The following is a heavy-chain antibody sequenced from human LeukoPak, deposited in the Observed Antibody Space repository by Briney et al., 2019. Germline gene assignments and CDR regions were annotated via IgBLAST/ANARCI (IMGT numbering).Heavy chain of an antibody. CDR3: ASPPGDYNY. V-gene: IGHV3-21*01. Sequence: GGSLRLSCAASVFSFSSNSMDWVRQAPWKGLEWVSSISSSSSYIYYADSVKGRFTISRDNAKNSLYLQMNSLRAEDTAVYYCASPPGDYNYWGQGTLVTVSS. CDR1: VFSFSSNS. D-gene: IGHD4-17*01. CDR2: ISSSSSYI. J-gene: IGHJ4*02.